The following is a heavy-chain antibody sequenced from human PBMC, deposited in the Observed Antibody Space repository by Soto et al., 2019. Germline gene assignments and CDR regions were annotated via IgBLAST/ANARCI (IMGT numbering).Heavy chain of an antibody. J-gene: IGHJ5*02. CDR2: ISAYNGNT. V-gene: IGHV1-18*01. CDR1: GYTFNSYG. D-gene: IGHD6-13*01. CDR3: ARGSNPGIAAAGTVSFDP. Sequence: QVQLVQSGAEVKKPGASVKVSCKASGYTFNSYGITWVRQAPGQGLEWMGWISAYNGNTNYAQKLQGRVTVTTDTSTSTAYMELRSLRSDDTAVYYCARGSNPGIAAAGTVSFDPWGQGTLVTVSS.